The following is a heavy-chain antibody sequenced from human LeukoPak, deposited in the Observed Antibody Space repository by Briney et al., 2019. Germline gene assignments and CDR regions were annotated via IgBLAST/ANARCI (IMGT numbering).Heavy chain of an antibody. CDR1: GFTFSSYS. CDR3: ARGGASRPDF. J-gene: IGHJ3*01. V-gene: IGHV3-21*01. D-gene: IGHD1-26*01. CDR2: ISSSSSYI. Sequence: GGSLRLSCAAPGFTFSSYSMNWVRQAPGKGLEWVSSISSSSSYIYYADSVKGRFTISRDNAKNSLYLQMNSLRAEDTAVYYCARGGASRPDFWGQGTMVTVSS.